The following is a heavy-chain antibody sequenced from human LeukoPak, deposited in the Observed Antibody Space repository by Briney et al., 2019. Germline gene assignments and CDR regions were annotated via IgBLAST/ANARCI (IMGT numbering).Heavy chain of an antibody. Sequence: GGSLRLFCAASEFXLSSYGIHWVRQAPGKGLEWVEVISHDVSYKYYEDSVKGRFTISRDNSKNTLYLQMNSLRAEDTAVYYCASGTGQWLVQDYWGQGTLVIVSS. CDR2: ISHDVSYK. V-gene: IGHV3-30*03. CDR1: EFXLSSYG. D-gene: IGHD6-19*01. J-gene: IGHJ4*02. CDR3: ASGTGQWLVQDY.